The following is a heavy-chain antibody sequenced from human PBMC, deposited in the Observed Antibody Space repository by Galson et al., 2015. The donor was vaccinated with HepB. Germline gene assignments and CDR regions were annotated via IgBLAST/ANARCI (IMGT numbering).Heavy chain of an antibody. J-gene: IGHJ4*02. D-gene: IGHD2-15*01. V-gene: IGHV2-5*01. CDR1: GFSLNTGGVG. Sequence: PALVRPTQTLTLPCTFSGFSLNTGGVGVGWIRQPPGKALEWLALVYWNYDKRYSPSLKSRVTITKDTSKNQVVLTMTNMDPVDTATYYCARIRHCSGGSCYSLDYWGQGTLVTVSS. CDR3: ARIRHCSGGSCYSLDY. CDR2: VYWNYDK.